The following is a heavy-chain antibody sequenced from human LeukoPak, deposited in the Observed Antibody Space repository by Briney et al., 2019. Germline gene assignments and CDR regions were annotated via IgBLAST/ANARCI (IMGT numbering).Heavy chain of an antibody. CDR2: ISWNSGII. Sequence: GGSLRLSCAASGFTFDDSAMHWVRHVPGKGLEWVSGISWNSGIIDYADSVKGRFTISRDNAKNSLYLQMNNLRPDDTAFYYCAKAPPYYSDSSGYFQHWGQGTLVTVSS. D-gene: IGHD3-22*01. CDR3: AKAPPYYSDSSGYFQH. J-gene: IGHJ1*01. V-gene: IGHV3-9*01. CDR1: GFTFDDSA.